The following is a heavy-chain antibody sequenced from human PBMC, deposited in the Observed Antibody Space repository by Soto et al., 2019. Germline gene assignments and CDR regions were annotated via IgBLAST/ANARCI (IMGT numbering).Heavy chain of an antibody. CDR2: INPNSGGT. Sequence: ASVKVSCKASGYTFTGYYMHWVRQAPGQGLEWMGWINPNSGGTNYAQKFQGRVTMTRDTSISAAYMELSRLRSDDTAVYYCARGYDFWSGYYYYGMDVWGQGTTVTVSS. V-gene: IGHV1-2*02. CDR1: GYTFTGYY. J-gene: IGHJ6*02. D-gene: IGHD3-3*01. CDR3: ARGYDFWSGYYYYGMDV.